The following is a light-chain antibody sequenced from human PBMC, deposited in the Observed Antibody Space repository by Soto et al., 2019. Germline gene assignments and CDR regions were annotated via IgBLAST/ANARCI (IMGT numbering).Light chain of an antibody. J-gene: IGKJ5*01. CDR1: QSISTY. Sequence: DIPMTQSPSSLSASVGDRITITCRSSQSISTYVNCYQQKPGKAPNLLIYSASSLESGVPSRFSGSGSGTEFTLTISILEPEDFAVYYCQQRSSWPITFGQGTRLEI. CDR3: QQRSSWPIT. CDR2: SAS. V-gene: IGKV1-39*01.